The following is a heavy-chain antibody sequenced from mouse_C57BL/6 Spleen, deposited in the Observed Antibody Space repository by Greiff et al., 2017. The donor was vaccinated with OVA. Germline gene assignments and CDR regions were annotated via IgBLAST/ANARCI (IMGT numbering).Heavy chain of an antibody. V-gene: IGHV1-72*01. J-gene: IGHJ1*03. CDR2: IDPNSGGT. Sequence: QVQLQQPGAELVKPGASVKLSCKASGYTFTSYWMHWVKQRPGRGLEWIGRIDPNSGGTKYNEKFKSKATLTVDKPSSTAYMQLSSLTSEDSAVYYCAREGDITTVVDWYFDVWGTGTTVTVSS. CDR1: GYTFTSYW. CDR3: AREGDITTVVDWYFDV. D-gene: IGHD1-1*01.